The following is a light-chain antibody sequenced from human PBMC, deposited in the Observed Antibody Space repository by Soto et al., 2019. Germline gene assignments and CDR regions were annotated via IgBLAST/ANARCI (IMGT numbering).Light chain of an antibody. CDR1: SSNIGSNY. J-gene: IGLJ2*01. Sequence: QSVLTQPPSASGTPGQRVTISCSGSSSNIGSNYVYWYQQLPGTVPQLLIYRNSERPSGVPGRFSGSKSGTSAPLAISGLRSEDEADYYCAAWDDSLSGVVFGGGTQLT. V-gene: IGLV1-47*01. CDR2: RNS. CDR3: AAWDDSLSGVV.